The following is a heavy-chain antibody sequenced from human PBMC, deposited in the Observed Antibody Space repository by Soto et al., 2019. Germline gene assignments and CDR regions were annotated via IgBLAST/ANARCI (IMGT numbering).Heavy chain of an antibody. Sequence: LETLSLTCTVSGGSINTFYWSWVRQPAGKGLEWIGRIFSSGSTSFNPSLESRVAMSVDTSKNHFSLNLSSVTAADMAVYYCAREGSYSAYNFAHGIQLWSFDFWGQGALVTVSS. CDR3: AREGSYSAYNFAHGIQLWSFDF. CDR1: GGSINTFY. CDR2: IFSSGST. D-gene: IGHD5-12*01. V-gene: IGHV4-4*07. J-gene: IGHJ4*02.